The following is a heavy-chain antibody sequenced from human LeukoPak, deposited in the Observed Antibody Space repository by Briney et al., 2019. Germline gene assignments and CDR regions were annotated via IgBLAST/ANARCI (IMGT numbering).Heavy chain of an antibody. D-gene: IGHD3-9*01. J-gene: IGHJ5*01. Sequence: ASVKVSCKASGYTFTDYYIQWVRQAPGQGLEWMGWFNPNSGGSDYAQKFQGRVTMTGDTSISSGYMELSRLISDDTAVYYCAREKLRYFEKTGFDSWGQGTLVTVYS. CDR2: FNPNSGGS. CDR1: GYTFTDYY. V-gene: IGHV1-2*02. CDR3: AREKLRYFEKTGFDS.